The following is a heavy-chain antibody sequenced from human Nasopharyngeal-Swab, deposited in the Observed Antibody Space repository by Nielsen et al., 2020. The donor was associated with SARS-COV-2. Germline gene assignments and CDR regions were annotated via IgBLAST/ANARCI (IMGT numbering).Heavy chain of an antibody. J-gene: IGHJ5*02. CDR2: ISYDGSSK. Sequence: GGSLRLSCAASGFTFSSYAMHWVRQAPGKGLEWVAVISYDGSSKYYADSVKGRFTISRDNSKNTLYLQMNSLRAEDTAVYYCAGAGDSSGWYFWFDPWGQGTLVTVSS. CDR1: GFTFSSYA. D-gene: IGHD6-19*01. CDR3: AGAGDSSGWYFWFDP. V-gene: IGHV3-30-3*01.